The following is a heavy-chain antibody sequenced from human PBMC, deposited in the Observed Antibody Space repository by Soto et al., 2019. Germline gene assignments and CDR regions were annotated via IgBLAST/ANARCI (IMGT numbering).Heavy chain of an antibody. CDR3: ARDPVHTVTYYYYGKDV. Sequence: PVGSLRLSCAPSGFTFGTYWMSWIREAPGKWLAWVATMSRGSSEKYYADSVRGRFSISRDNAKNSLYLQMNSLRAEDTAVYYCARDPVHTVTYYYYGKDVWGQASTVTAYS. V-gene: IGHV3-21*01. D-gene: IGHD4-4*01. CDR1: GFTFGTYW. CDR2: MSRGSSEK. J-gene: IGHJ6*02.